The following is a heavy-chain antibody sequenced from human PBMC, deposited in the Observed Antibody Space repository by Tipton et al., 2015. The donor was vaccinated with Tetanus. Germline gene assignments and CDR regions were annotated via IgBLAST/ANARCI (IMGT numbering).Heavy chain of an antibody. CDR1: GFNFHSYS. Sequence: SLRLSCAGSGFNFHSYSMNWVRQAPGKGLEWIACFSTYRKTIYYADAVKGRFTISRDNAKNTLFLQMNSLRAGDTAVYYCASGSTLDFWGQGTLFTVSS. V-gene: IGHV3-48*01. D-gene: IGHD6-25*01. CDR2: FSTYRKTI. J-gene: IGHJ4*02. CDR3: ASGSTLDF.